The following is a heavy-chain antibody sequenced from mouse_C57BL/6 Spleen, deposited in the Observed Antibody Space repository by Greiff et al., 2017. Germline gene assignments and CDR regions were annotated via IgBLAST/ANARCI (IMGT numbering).Heavy chain of an antibody. CDR2: ISGGGGNT. J-gene: IGHJ1*03. CDR1: GFTFSSYT. D-gene: IGHD2-3*01. V-gene: IGHV5-9*01. Sequence: EVQRVESGGGLVKPGGSLKLSCAASGFTFSSYTMSWVRQTPGKRLEWVATISGGGGNTYYPDSVKGRCTISRDHAKNTLYLQLSSLRSEDTALYYCARHGGDGYWYLAVWGTGTTVTVSS. CDR3: ARHGGDGYWYLAV.